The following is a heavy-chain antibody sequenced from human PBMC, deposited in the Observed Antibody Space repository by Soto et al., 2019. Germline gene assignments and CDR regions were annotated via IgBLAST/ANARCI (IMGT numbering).Heavy chain of an antibody. D-gene: IGHD2-15*01. Sequence: QVQLVESGGGVVQPGRSLRLSCAASGFTFSSYAMHWVRQAPGKGLEWVAVISYDGSNKYYADSVKGRFTISRDNPKNTLYLQMNSLRVEDTAVYYCARRGERSQLHQDNWFDPWGQGTLVTVSS. CDR3: ARRGERSQLHQDNWFDP. V-gene: IGHV3-30-3*01. J-gene: IGHJ5*02. CDR1: GFTFSSYA. CDR2: ISYDGSNK.